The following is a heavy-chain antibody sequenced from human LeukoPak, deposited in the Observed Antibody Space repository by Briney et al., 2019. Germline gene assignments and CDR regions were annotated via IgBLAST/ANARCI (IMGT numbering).Heavy chain of an antibody. Sequence: GESLKISCKGSGYIFTTYWIAWVRQMPGKGLEWMGVIYPGDSETRYSPSFQGQVTISVDKSITTAYLQLSSLKASDTAIYYCPRRRFGDFLVDYWGQGTLVTVSS. CDR1: GYIFTTYW. V-gene: IGHV5-51*01. J-gene: IGHJ4*02. CDR3: PRRRFGDFLVDY. CDR2: IYPGDSET. D-gene: IGHD3-10*01.